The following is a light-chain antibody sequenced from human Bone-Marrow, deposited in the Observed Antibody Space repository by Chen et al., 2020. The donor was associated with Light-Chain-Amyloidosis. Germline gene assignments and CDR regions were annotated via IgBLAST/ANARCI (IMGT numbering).Light chain of an antibody. Sequence: QSARTHPASVPGSPGPSITISCTGTSSDVGGDNHVSWYQQHPDKAPKLMIYEVTNRPSWVPDRFSGSKSDNTASLTISGLQTEDEADYFCSSYTITNTLVFGSGTRVTVL. V-gene: IGLV2-14*01. CDR1: SSDVGGDNH. J-gene: IGLJ1*01. CDR3: SSYTITNTLV. CDR2: EVT.